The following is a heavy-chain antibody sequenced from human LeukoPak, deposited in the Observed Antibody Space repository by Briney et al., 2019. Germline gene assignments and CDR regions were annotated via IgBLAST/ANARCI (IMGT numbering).Heavy chain of an antibody. D-gene: IGHD3-10*01. CDR3: ARPVGKGWFDP. CDR2: ISYDGSNK. Sequence: GGSLRLSCAASGFTFSSYAMHWVRQAPGKGLEWVAVISYDGSNKYYADSVKGRFTISRDNSKNTLYLQMNSLRAEDTAVYYCARPVGKGWFDPWGQGTLVTVSS. J-gene: IGHJ5*02. V-gene: IGHV3-30-3*01. CDR1: GFTFSSYA.